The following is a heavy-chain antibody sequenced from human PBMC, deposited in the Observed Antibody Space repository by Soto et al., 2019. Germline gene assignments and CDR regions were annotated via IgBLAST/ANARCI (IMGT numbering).Heavy chain of an antibody. CDR2: ISSSTSYV. D-gene: IGHD2-2*01. V-gene: IGHV3-21*01. CDR3: ARDPSEGRVGNWFES. J-gene: IGHJ5*01. Sequence: GGSLRLSCAASGFTFSRYGMNWVRQAPGKGLEWVSSISSSTSYVYYADSVKGRFSVSRDNAKKILYLEMYALRTEDTAVYYCARDPSEGRVGNWFESWGQGTLVTVSS. CDR1: GFTFSRYG.